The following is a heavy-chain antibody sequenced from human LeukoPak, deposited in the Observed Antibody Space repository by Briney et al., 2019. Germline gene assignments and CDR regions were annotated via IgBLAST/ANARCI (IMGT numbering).Heavy chain of an antibody. CDR1: GFTFSSYA. V-gene: IGHV3-23*01. CDR3: ARDGTGYFDY. Sequence: GGSLRLSCAASGFTFSSYAMSWVRQAPGKGLEWVSAISGSGGSTYYADSVKGRFTISRDNSKNTRYLQINSLRAEDTAVYYCARDGTGYFDYWGQGTLVTVSS. CDR2: ISGSGGST. J-gene: IGHJ4*02. D-gene: IGHD1-26*01.